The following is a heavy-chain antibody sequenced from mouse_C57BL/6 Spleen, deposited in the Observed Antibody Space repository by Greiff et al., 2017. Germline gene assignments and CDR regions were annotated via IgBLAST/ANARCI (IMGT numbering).Heavy chain of an antibody. D-gene: IGHD3-3*01. CDR2: SVPGRGST. V-gene: IGHV1-9*01. J-gene: IGHJ2*01. CDR3: AREGTH. Sequence: LMKPGASVKLSCKATGYTFPGYWIAWVKQRPGHGREYIGESVPGRGSTNYNEKFKGKATFTADTYSNTAYMQLSSLTTEDSALYYCAREGTHWGKGTTLTVSS. CDR1: GYTFPGYW.